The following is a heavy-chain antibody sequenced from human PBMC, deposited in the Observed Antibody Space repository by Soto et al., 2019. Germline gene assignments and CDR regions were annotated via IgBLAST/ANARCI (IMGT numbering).Heavy chain of an antibody. CDR3: ATGGVGAPYYYYGMDV. Sequence: GALLISCTASGFTFSSYAMHWVRQAPGKGLEWVAVISHDGSNKYYADSVKVRFTISRDNSKNTLYLQMNSLRAEDTAVYYCATGGVGAPYYYYGMDVWGQGTKVTVYS. D-gene: IGHD1-26*01. V-gene: IGHV3-30*14. CDR1: GFTFSSYA. J-gene: IGHJ6*02. CDR2: ISHDGSNK.